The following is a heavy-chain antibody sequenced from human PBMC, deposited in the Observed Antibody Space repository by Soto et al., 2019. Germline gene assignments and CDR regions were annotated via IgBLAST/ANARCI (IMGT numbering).Heavy chain of an antibody. J-gene: IGHJ6*02. CDR2: INEDGSGK. D-gene: IGHD3-3*01. V-gene: IGHV3-7*05. Sequence: PGGSLRLSCAASGLSISRYWMSWVRQAPGKGLEWVANINEDGSGKYYVDSVKGRFTISRDNAKNSLYLQMNSLRAEDTAIYYCANFLPRVKYGMDVWGQGTTVTVSS. CDR1: GLSISRYW. CDR3: ANFLPRVKYGMDV.